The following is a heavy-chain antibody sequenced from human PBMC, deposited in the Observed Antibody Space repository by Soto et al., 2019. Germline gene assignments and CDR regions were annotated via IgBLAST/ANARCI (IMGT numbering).Heavy chain of an antibody. Sequence: TLSLSWAVSGGSISSGGYPGSWIRQPTGKGLEWIGYIYHSGSTYYNPSLKSRVTISVDRSKNQFSLKLSSVTAADTAVYYCARGLTYYYDSSGYFDAFDIWGQGTMVTVSS. CDR3: ARGLTYYYDSSGYFDAFDI. CDR1: GGSISSGGYP. V-gene: IGHV4-30-2*01. J-gene: IGHJ3*02. CDR2: IYHSGST. D-gene: IGHD3-22*01.